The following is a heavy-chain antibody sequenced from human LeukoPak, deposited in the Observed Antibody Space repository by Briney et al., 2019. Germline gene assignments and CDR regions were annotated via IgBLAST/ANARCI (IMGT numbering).Heavy chain of an antibody. CDR3: AKHSTAWYGGY. CDR1: GFTFSSYA. J-gene: IGHJ4*02. CDR2: ISGSGGST. Sequence: GGSLRLYCAASGFTFSSYAMSWVRQAPGNGLEWVSAISGSGGSTYYADSVKGRFAISRDNSKNTLYLQMSSLRAEDTAVYYCAKHSTAWYGGYWGQGTLVTVSS. V-gene: IGHV3-23*01. D-gene: IGHD6-19*01.